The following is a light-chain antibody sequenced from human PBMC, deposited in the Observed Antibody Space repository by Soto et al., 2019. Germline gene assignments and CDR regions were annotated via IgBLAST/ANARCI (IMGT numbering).Light chain of an antibody. J-gene: IGLJ2*01. CDR3: AAWDVSLVV. Sequence: QSVLTQPPSASGTPGQRVTISCSGSGSSIGTNTVTWYQQLPGTAPKLLIYSDNQRPSGVPDRFSGSKSGTSASLAISGLQSEDEADYYCAAWDVSLVVFGRGTKLTVL. CDR1: GSSIGTNT. V-gene: IGLV1-44*01. CDR2: SDN.